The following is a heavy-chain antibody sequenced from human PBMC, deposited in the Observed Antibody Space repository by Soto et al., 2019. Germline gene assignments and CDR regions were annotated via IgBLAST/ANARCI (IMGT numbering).Heavy chain of an antibody. Sequence: SETLSLTCTVSGGSISSGGYYWSWVRQHPGKGLEWIGYIYYSGSTYYNPSLKSRVTISVDTSKNQFSLKLSSVTAADTAVYYCARVAHGGNGAFYYYYYGMDVWGQGTTVTVSS. J-gene: IGHJ6*02. CDR1: GGSISSGGYY. CDR3: ARVAHGGNGAFYYYYYGMDV. V-gene: IGHV4-31*03. D-gene: IGHD2-15*01. CDR2: IYYSGST.